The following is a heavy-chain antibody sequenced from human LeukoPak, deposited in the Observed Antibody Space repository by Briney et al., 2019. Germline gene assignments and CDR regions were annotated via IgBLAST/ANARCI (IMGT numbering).Heavy chain of an antibody. J-gene: IGHJ2*01. CDR1: GFTFTSSG. CDR3: ARAVFAGDLLTGYWYFDL. V-gene: IGHV3-33*01. D-gene: IGHD1-20*01. Sequence: GRSLRLSCAASGFTFTSSGSHWVRQAPGKGLEWVALIWYDGSNKYYADSVKGRFTISRDNSKNTVYLQMNSLRAEDTAVYYCARAVFAGDLLTGYWYFDLWGRGTLVTVSS. CDR2: IWYDGSNK.